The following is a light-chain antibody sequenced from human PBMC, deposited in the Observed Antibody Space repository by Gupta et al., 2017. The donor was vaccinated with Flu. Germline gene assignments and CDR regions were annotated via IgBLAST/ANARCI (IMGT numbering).Light chain of an antibody. CDR1: SSNIGAGYD. V-gene: IGLV1-40*01. CDR2: GNS. J-gene: IGLJ3*02. Sequence: QSVLTQPPSVSGAPGQRVTISCTGSSSNIGAGYDVHWYQQLPGTAPKRLIYGNSNRPSGVPDRFSGSKSGTSASLAITGLQAEDEADYYCQSYDSSLRVFGGGTKLTV. CDR3: QSYDSSLRV.